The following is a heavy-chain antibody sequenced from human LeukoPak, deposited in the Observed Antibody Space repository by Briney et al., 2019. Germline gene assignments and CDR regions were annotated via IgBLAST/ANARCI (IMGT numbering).Heavy chain of an antibody. CDR2: IKNDGSQT. J-gene: IGHJ4*02. D-gene: IGHD3-10*01. Sequence: GGSLRLSCAASGFIFNKYWMTWFRQPPGKGLEWLANIKNDGSQTYYVDSVKGRLTISRDNAKNSLYLQMNSLRAEDTAVYYCARVSRGFRYYFDYWGQGTLVTVSS. CDR1: GFIFNKYW. CDR3: ARVSRGFRYYFDY. V-gene: IGHV3-7*01.